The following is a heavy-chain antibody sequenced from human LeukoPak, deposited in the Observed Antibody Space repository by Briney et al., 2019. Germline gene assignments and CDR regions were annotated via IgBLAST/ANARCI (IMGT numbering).Heavy chain of an antibody. J-gene: IGHJ5*02. CDR1: GGSFSGYY. V-gene: IGHV4-34*01. CDR2: INHSGST. CDR3: ARGAIATAGTPGWFDP. D-gene: IGHD6-13*01. Sequence: PSETLSLTCAVYGGSFSGYYWSWIRQPPGKGLEWIGEINHSGSTNYNPSLKSRVTISVDTSKNQFSLKLSSVTAADTAVYYCARGAIATAGTPGWFDPWGQGTLVTVSS.